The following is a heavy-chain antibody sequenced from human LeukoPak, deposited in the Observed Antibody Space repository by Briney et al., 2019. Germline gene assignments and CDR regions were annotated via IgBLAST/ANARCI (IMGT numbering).Heavy chain of an antibody. D-gene: IGHD3-10*01. CDR1: SGSISSYY. Sequence: PSETLSLTCSVSSGSISSYYWSWIRRPAGKGLEWIGHIDMSWSTNYNPSLKSRVTMSVDTSKNQFSLNLSSVTAADTAVYYCARVYYGSGSYSDAFDIWGQGTMVTVSS. CDR3: ARVYYGSGSYSDAFDI. CDR2: IDMSWST. V-gene: IGHV4-4*07. J-gene: IGHJ3*02.